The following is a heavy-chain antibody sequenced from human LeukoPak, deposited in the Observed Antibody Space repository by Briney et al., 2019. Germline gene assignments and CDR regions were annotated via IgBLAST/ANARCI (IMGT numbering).Heavy chain of an antibody. J-gene: IGHJ3*02. CDR3: AKVHDMRTGAFDI. CDR2: ISGSGGST. V-gene: IGHV3-23*01. D-gene: IGHD3/OR15-3a*01. Sequence: GSLRLSCAASGFTFSSYAMSWVRQAPGKGLEWVSAISGSGGSTYYADSVKGRFTNSRDNSKNTLYLQMNSLRAEDTAVYYCAKVHDMRTGAFDIWGQGTMVTVSS. CDR1: GFTFSSYA.